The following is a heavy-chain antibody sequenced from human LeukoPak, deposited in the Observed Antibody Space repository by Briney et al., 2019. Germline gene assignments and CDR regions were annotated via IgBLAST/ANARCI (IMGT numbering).Heavy chain of an antibody. D-gene: IGHD6-13*01. Sequence: GGSLRLSCAASGFTFINAWMNWVRQAPGKGLEWVGCIKSKTDGGTTDYAAPVKGRFTISRDDSKNTLSLQMNSLKTEDTAVYYCTIRIAAGEDYWGQGTLVTVSS. CDR3: TIRIAAGEDY. CDR2: IKSKTDGGTT. V-gene: IGHV3-15*07. CDR1: GFTFINAW. J-gene: IGHJ4*02.